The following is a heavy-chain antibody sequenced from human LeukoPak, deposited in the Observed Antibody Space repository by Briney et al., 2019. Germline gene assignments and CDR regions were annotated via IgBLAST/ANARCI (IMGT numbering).Heavy chain of an antibody. D-gene: IGHD5-12*01. V-gene: IGHV3-74*01. CDR1: GFTFSSYW. CDR3: ARDGSTERGYSGYGY. J-gene: IGHJ4*02. Sequence: PGGSLRLSCAASGFTFSSYWMHCVRQAPGKGLVCVSRINSDGSSTSYADSVKGRFTISRDNAKNTLYLQMNSLRAEDTAVYYCARDGSTERGYSGYGYWGQGTLVTVSS. CDR2: INSDGSST.